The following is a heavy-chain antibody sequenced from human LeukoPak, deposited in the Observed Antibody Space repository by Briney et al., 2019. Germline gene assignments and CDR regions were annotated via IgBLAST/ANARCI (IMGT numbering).Heavy chain of an antibody. D-gene: IGHD3-3*01. J-gene: IGHJ4*02. CDR3: ARARGQHYDFWSGPYDYFDY. CDR2: IYYGGST. CDR1: GGSISSGDYY. V-gene: IGHV4-30-4*08. Sequence: SETLSLTCTVSGGSISSGDYYWSWIRQPPGKGLEWIGYIYYGGSTYYNPSLKSRVTISVDTSKNQFSLKLSSVTAADTAVYYCARARGQHYDFWSGPYDYFDYWGQGTLVTVSS.